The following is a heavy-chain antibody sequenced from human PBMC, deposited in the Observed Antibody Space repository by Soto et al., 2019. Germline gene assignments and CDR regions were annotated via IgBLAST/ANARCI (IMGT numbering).Heavy chain of an antibody. Sequence: QVQLVESGGGVVQPGRSLRLSCAASGFTFSSYGMHWVRQAPGKGLEWVAVISYDGSNKYYADSVKGRFTISRDNSENTLYLQMNSLRAEDTAVYYCAKDFSYSYGSGSYNGMDVWGQGTTVTVSS. CDR1: GFTFSSYG. J-gene: IGHJ6*02. CDR2: ISYDGSNK. CDR3: AKDFSYSYGSGSYNGMDV. D-gene: IGHD3-10*01. V-gene: IGHV3-30*18.